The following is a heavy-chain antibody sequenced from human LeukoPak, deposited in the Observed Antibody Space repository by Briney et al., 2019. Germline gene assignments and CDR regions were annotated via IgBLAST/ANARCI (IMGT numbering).Heavy chain of an antibody. D-gene: IGHD2-15*01. CDR1: GGSFSGYY. CDR3: ASSSGYCSGGSCHHPDY. V-gene: IGHV4-34*01. Sequence: SETLSLTCAVYGGSFSGYYWSWIRQPPGKGLEWIGEINHSGSTNYNPSLKSRVTISVDTSKNQFSLKLSSVTAADTAVYYCASSSGYCSGGSCHHPDYWGQGTLVTVSS. CDR2: INHSGST. J-gene: IGHJ4*02.